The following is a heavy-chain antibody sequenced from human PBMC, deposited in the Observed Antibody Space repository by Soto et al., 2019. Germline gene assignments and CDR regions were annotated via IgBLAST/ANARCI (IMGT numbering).Heavy chain of an antibody. V-gene: IGHV1-69*01. D-gene: IGHD3-22*01. CDR2: IIPIFGTA. Sequence: QVQLVQSGAEVKKPGSSVKVSCKASGGTFSSYAISWVRQAPGQGLEWMGGIIPIFGTANYAQKCQGRVTITADESTSTAYMELSSLRSEDTAVYSCARRRDYDSSGYWDLDIWGQGKMVTVSS. CDR3: ARRRDYDSSGYWDLDI. J-gene: IGHJ3*02. CDR1: GGTFSSYA.